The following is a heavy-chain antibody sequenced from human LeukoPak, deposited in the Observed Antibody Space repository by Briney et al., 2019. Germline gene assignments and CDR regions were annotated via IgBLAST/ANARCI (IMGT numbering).Heavy chain of an antibody. CDR3: ARDSSGWYHWFDS. CDR1: GYTFTSYG. D-gene: IGHD6-19*01. CDR2: ISTSNGNT. V-gene: IGHV1-18*01. J-gene: IGHJ5*01. Sequence: GASVKVSCKASGYTFTSYGISWVRQAPGQGLGWMGWISTSNGNTNYAQKFQGRVTMTTDTSTSTAYMELRTLRSDDTAVYYCARDSSGWYHWFDSWGQGTLVTVSS.